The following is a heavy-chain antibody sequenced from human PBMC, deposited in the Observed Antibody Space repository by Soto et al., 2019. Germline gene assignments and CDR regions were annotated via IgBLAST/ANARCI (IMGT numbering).Heavy chain of an antibody. V-gene: IGHV3-23*01. CDR1: RFTFSNYA. CDR2: ISGSGGAT. CDR3: AKSFSGWYLYYFDY. D-gene: IGHD6-19*01. Sequence: GGSLRLSCVASRFTFSNYAMTWVRQAPGKGLEWVSGISGSGGATYYADSVKGRFTISRDNSKNTPYLQMNSLRAEDTAIYYCAKSFSGWYLYYFDYWGQGTQVTVSS. J-gene: IGHJ4*02.